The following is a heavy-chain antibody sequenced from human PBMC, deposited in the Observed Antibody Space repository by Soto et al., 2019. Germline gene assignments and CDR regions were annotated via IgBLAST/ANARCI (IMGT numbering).Heavy chain of an antibody. D-gene: IGHD3-10*01. CDR3: ARGGRDGFDL. CDR1: RGSIRTSY. V-gene: IGHV4-4*07. Sequence: SQTLFVTCSVSRGSIRTSYWNWIRQTAGTGLEWIGRIYITGSTNIHPSLKSRVAMSVDTAKNQFSLKLTSATAADTAVYYCARGGRDGFDLWGQGTMVTVS. J-gene: IGHJ3*01. CDR2: IYITGST.